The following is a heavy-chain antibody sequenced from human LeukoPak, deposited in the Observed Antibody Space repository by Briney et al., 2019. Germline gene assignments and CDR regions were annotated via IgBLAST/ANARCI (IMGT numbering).Heavy chain of an antibody. CDR1: GFTFSTYE. J-gene: IGHJ4*02. CDR2: IRYDGSDK. Sequence: GGSLRLSCAASGFTFSTYEMHWVRQAPGKGLEWVAFIRYDGSDKYYANSVKGRFTISRYNSKNTLFLQMDSLRAEDTAVYYCAKGRQVERWVFDYWGQGTLVTVSS. CDR3: AKGRQVERWVFDY. D-gene: IGHD1-1*01. V-gene: IGHV3-30*02.